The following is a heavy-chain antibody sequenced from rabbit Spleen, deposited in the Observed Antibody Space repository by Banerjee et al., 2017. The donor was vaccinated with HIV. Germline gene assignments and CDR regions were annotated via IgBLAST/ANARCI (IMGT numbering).Heavy chain of an antibody. V-gene: IGHV1S45*01. J-gene: IGHJ6*01. D-gene: IGHD7-1*01. CDR1: GFSFIDRDV. Sequence: QEQLEESGGGLVKPEGSLTLTCKASGFSFIDRDVMCWVRQAPGKGLEWIACINTATGKAVYATWAKGRFTVSRTSSTTVTLQMTSLTAADTATYFCARSYPMTGYGNGLDLWGQGTLVTVS. CDR2: INTATGKA. CDR3: ARSYPMTGYGNGLDL.